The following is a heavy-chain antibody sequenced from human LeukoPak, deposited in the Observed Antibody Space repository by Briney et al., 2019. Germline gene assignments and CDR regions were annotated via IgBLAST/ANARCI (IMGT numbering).Heavy chain of an antibody. Sequence: GGALRLSCAASGFTFTSYAMSWVRQAPGKGLEWVSAISGNGGATYYADSVKGRFTISRDNSKNTLHLQMNSLRAEDTALYYCAKATTAIVVDNFFDYWGQGTLVSVSS. D-gene: IGHD3-22*01. CDR3: AKATTAIVVDNFFDY. V-gene: IGHV3-23*01. J-gene: IGHJ4*02. CDR1: GFTFTSYA. CDR2: ISGNGGAT.